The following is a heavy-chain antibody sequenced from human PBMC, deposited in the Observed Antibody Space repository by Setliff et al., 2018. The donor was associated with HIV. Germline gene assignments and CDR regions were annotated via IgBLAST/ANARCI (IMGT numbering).Heavy chain of an antibody. CDR1: GDIPRHYG. V-gene: IGHV1-69*13. Sequence: SVKVSCKASGDIPRHYGFNWVRQAPGQGLEWVGSVIPGFGEPHYAQRFQGRVTITADRSSNTAYMEIMSLRSDDTATYYCGRGVLYGLSEYWGPGSLVTVSS. CDR2: VIPGFGEP. CDR3: GRGVLYGLSEY. J-gene: IGHJ4*02. D-gene: IGHD3-10*01.